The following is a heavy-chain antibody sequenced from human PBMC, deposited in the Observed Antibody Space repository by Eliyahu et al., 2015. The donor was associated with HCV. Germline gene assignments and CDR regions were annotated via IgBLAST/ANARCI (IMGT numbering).Heavy chain of an antibody. Sequence: EVQLVESGGGLVKPGXSLRLXXTASGFSFIXYNMNWVRQAPGKGLEWVSSISTSGSDTYYADSVKGRFTISRDNAKSSLYLQMNNVRAEDTAVYYCARDEYSSSWYFYWGQGTLVTVSS. CDR2: ISTSGSDT. CDR1: GFSFIXYN. D-gene: IGHD6-13*01. V-gene: IGHV3-21*01. CDR3: ARDEYSSSWYFY. J-gene: IGHJ4*02.